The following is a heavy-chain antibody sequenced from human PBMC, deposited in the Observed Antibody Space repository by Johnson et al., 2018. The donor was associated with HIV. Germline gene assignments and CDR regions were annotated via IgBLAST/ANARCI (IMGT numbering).Heavy chain of an antibody. CDR3: ARGGGVVGNAFDI. D-gene: IGHD1-26*01. J-gene: IGHJ3*02. Sequence: QMQLVESGGGVVQPGGSLRLSCAASGFTFSSYGMHWVRQAPGKGLEWVAFIRYDGSNKYYADSVKGRFTISRDNSKNTLYLEMYSLRTDDTALYYCARGGGVVGNAFDIWGQGTMVTVSS. CDR2: IRYDGSNK. CDR1: GFTFSSYG. V-gene: IGHV3-30*02.